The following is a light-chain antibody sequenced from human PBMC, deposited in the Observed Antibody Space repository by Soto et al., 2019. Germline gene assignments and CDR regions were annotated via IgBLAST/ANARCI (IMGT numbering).Light chain of an antibody. CDR3: QQSYSTPPT. V-gene: IGKV1-39*01. J-gene: IGKJ1*01. Sequence: DIHMTQSPFTLSASLGDRVTISFRASQSISSYLNWYQQKPGKAPKLLIYAASSLQSGVPSRFSGSGSGTDFTLTISSLQPEDFATYYCQQSYSTPPTFGQGTKVDIK. CDR1: QSISSY. CDR2: AAS.